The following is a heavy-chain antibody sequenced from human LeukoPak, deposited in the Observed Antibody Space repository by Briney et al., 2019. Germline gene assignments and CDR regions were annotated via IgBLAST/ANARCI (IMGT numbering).Heavy chain of an antibody. V-gene: IGHV1-69*05. CDR1: GGTFSSYA. D-gene: IGHD2-15*01. J-gene: IGHJ3*02. CDR3: ARELKLLPSDGAFDI. Sequence: ASVKVSCKASGGTFSSYAISWVRQAPGQGLEWMGGIIPIFGTANYAQKFQGRVTITTDESTGTAYMELSSLRSEDTAVYYCARELKLLPSDGAFDIWGQGTMVTVSS. CDR2: IIPIFGTA.